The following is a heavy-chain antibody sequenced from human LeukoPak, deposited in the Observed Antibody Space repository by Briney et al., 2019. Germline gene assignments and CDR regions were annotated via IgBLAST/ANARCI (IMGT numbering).Heavy chain of an antibody. J-gene: IGHJ4*02. D-gene: IGHD6-19*01. Sequence: SETLSLTCAVYGGSLSGYYWSWIRQPPGKGLEWIGEINHSGSTNYNPSLKSRVTISVDTSKNQFSLKLSSVTAADTAVYFCARLQWLSTPFFDYWGQGTLVTVSS. V-gene: IGHV4-34*01. CDR2: INHSGST. CDR3: ARLQWLSTPFFDY. CDR1: GGSLSGYY.